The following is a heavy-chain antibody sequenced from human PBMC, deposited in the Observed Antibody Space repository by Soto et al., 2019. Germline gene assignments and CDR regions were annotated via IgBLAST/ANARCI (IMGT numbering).Heavy chain of an antibody. D-gene: IGHD5-12*01. V-gene: IGHV4-39*01. CDR2: IYYSGST. Sequence: QLQLQESGPGLVKPSETLSLTCTVSGGSISSSSYYWGWIRPPPGKGLEWIGSIYYSGSTYYNPSLKSRVTISVDTSKNQFSLKLSSVTAADTAVYYCEGIVATSESDYWGQGTLVTVSS. CDR1: GGSISSSSYY. CDR3: EGIVATSESDY. J-gene: IGHJ4*02.